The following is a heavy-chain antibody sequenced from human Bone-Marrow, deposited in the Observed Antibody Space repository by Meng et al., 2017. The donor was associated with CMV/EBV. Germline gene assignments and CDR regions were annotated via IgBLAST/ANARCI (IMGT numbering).Heavy chain of an antibody. CDR3: ARWESRGWDGTAYYYGMDV. V-gene: IGHV1-2*02. J-gene: IGHJ6*02. D-gene: IGHD6-19*01. CDR1: GYTFTSYD. Sequence: ASVKVSCKASGYTFTSYDINWVRQATGQGLEWMGWINPNSGGTKYAQKFQGRVTMTRDTSISTAYMELSRLRPDDTAVYYCARWESRGWDGTAYYYGMDVWGQGTTVTVS. CDR2: INPNSGGT.